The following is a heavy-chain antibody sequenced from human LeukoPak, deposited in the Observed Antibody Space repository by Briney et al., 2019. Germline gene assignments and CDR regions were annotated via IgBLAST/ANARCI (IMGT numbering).Heavy chain of an antibody. CDR2: ISRRGSSK. Sequence: GGPVRLSCGASGFTFSVYYVRWIPQARGEGLEWVSYISRRGSSKYYADSVKGRFTISRDNAKNSLYLQMNSQRAEDTAVYYCARDWQRYSGYYIRGSNDAFDIWGQGTMVTVSS. J-gene: IGHJ3*02. D-gene: IGHD5-12*01. CDR1: GFTFSVYY. CDR3: ARDWQRYSGYYIRGSNDAFDI. V-gene: IGHV3-11*04.